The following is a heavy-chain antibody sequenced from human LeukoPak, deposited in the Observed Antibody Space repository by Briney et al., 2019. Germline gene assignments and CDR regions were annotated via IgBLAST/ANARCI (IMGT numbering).Heavy chain of an antibody. CDR2: ISSSSRYI. CDR1: EFTFSSYS. D-gene: IGHD3-22*01. V-gene: IGHV3-21*01. J-gene: IGHJ3*02. CDR3: ARALPCPYYDSSGYCDDAFDI. Sequence: GGSLRLSCAASEFTFSSYSMNWVRQAPSKGLAGVSSISSSSRYIYYADSVKGRFTISRDNSKNSLYLPMNSLRAEDTAVYYCARALPCPYYDSSGYCDDAFDIWGQGTMVTVSS.